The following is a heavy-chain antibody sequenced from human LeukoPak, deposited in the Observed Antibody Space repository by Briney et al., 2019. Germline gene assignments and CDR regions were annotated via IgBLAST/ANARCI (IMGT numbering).Heavy chain of an antibody. CDR3: ASIYGGNSLAWFDP. D-gene: IGHD4-23*01. CDR1: GGSISSYY. Sequence: SETLSLTCTVSGGSISSYYWSWIRQPAGKGLEWIGYIYYSGSTNYNPSLKSRVTISVDTSKNQFSLKLSSVTAADTAVYYCASIYGGNSLAWFDPWGQGTLVTVSS. CDR2: IYYSGST. J-gene: IGHJ5*02. V-gene: IGHV4-59*01.